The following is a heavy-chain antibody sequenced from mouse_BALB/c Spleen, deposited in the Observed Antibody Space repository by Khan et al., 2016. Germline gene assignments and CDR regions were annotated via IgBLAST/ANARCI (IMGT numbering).Heavy chain of an antibody. CDR3: AREGLRRGFAY. CDR1: GFTFSDYY. D-gene: IGHD2-4*01. J-gene: IGHJ3*01. V-gene: IGHV5-4*02. Sequence: EVELVESGGGLVKPGGSLKLSCAASGFTFSDYYMYWVRQTPEKRLEWVATISDGGSYTYYPDSGKGRFTISRDNAKNNLYLQMSSLKSEETAMYYCAREGLRRGFAYWGQGTLVTVSA. CDR2: ISDGGSYT.